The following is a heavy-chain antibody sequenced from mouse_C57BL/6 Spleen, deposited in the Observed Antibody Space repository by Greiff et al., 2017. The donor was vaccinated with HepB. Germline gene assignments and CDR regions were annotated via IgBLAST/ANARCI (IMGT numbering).Heavy chain of an antibody. Sequence: QVQLQQPGAELVMPGASVKLSCKASGYTFTSYWMHWVKQRPGQGLEWIGEIDPSDSYTNYNQKFKGKSKLTVDKSSSTAYMQLSSLTSEDSAVYYCARAVEMVYYAMDYCGRGTSVTVSS. CDR1: GYTFTSYW. CDR2: IDPSDSYT. V-gene: IGHV1-69*01. J-gene: IGHJ4*01. D-gene: IGHD1-1*01. CDR3: ARAVEMVYYAMDY.